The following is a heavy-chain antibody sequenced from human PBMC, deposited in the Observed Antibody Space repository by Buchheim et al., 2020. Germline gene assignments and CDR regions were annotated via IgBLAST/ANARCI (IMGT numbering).Heavy chain of an antibody. Sequence: QVQLQESGPGLVKPSETLSLTCSVSGGSIFTYYWSWIRQAPGQGLEWIGYMDGSGRSNYNPSLKSRVTISVDTSKNQFSLNLSSVTAADTAIYYCAKKRSDNWFDPWGQGTL. V-gene: IGHV4-59*01. CDR3: AKKRSDNWFDP. J-gene: IGHJ5*02. CDR2: MDGSGRS. CDR1: GGSIFTYY.